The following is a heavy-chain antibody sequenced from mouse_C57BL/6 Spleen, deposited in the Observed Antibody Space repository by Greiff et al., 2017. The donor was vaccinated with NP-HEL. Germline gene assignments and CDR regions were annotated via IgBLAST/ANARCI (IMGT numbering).Heavy chain of an antibody. CDR1: GFTFSSYG. V-gene: IGHV5-6*01. CDR3: ARYITTVVAKDWYFDV. CDR2: ISSGGSYT. J-gene: IGHJ1*03. D-gene: IGHD1-1*01. Sequence: DVQLVESGGDLVKPGGSLKLSCAASGFTFSSYGMSWVRQTPDKRLEWVATISSGGSYTYYPDSVKGRFTISRDNAKNTLYLQMSSLKSEDTAMYYCARYITTVVAKDWYFDVWGTGTTVTVSS.